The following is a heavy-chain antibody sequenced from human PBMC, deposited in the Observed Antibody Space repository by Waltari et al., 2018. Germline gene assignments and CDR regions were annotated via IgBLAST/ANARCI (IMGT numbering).Heavy chain of an antibody. D-gene: IGHD3-10*01. V-gene: IGHV4-34*01. Sequence: QVQLQQWGAGLLKPSETLSLTCAVYGGSFSGYYWSWIRQPPGKGLEWIGESNHSGSTNYSPSLKSRVTISVDTSKNQFSLKLSSVTAADTAVYYCARVGYYYGSGSYYNSLYYFDYWGQGTLVTVSS. CDR1: GGSFSGYY. CDR3: ARVGYYYGSGSYYNSLYYFDY. J-gene: IGHJ4*02. CDR2: SNHSGST.